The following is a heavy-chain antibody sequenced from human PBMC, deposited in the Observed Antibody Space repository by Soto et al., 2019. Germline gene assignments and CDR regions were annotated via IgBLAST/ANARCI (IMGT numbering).Heavy chain of an antibody. J-gene: IGHJ4*02. CDR3: AREPSI. CDR2: IYYSGNT. V-gene: IGHV4-31*01. Sequence: QVQLQESGPGLVKPSQTLSLPCTVSGGSISSGGYYWIWIRQHPGKGLEWIGYIYYSGNTYYNPSLKTPVTTSVDTPKNQSSPKLSSVTAAVTAVYYCAREPSIWGQGMRVTVSS. CDR1: GGSISSGGYY.